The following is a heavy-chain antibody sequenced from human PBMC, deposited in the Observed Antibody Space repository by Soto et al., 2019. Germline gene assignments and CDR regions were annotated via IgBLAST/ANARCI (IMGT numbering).Heavy chain of an antibody. D-gene: IGHD1-1*01. CDR3: TSLEDHQGAFDI. J-gene: IGHJ3*02. V-gene: IGHV3-73*01. CDR2: IRSKANSYAT. CDR1: GFTFSGSA. Sequence: PGGSLRLSCAASGFTFSGSAMHWVRQASGKGLEWVGRIRSKANSYATAYAASVKGRFTISRDDSKNTAYLQMNSLKTEDTAVYYCTSLEDHQGAFDIWGQGTMVTVSS.